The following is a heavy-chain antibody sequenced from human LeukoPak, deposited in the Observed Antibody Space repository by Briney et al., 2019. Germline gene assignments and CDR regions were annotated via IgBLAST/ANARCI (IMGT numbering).Heavy chain of an antibody. J-gene: IGHJ4*02. CDR1: GFTFSSYW. D-gene: IGHD6-13*01. CDR3: ARVVAGY. Sequence: GGSLRLSCAASGFTFSSYWMSWVRQAPGKGPEWVASTKQDGSEKYCADSVKGRFTISRDNAKNSLYLQMNSLRAEDTAVYYCARVVAGYWGQGTLVTVSS. CDR2: TKQDGSEK. V-gene: IGHV3-7*03.